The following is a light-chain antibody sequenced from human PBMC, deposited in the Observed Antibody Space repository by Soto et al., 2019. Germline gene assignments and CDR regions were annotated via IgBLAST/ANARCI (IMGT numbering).Light chain of an antibody. V-gene: IGLV1-47*01. CDR3: AAWDDSLSGVV. CDR2: RNY. CDR1: GANIGSNY. J-gene: IGLJ2*01. Sequence: QPVLTQPPSASGTPGQRVIISCSGSGANIGSNYVFWYQQFPGTAPKVLIYRNYERPSGVPNRFSGSKSGTSASLAISGLRSEDEADYYCAAWDDSLSGVVFGGGTKLTVL.